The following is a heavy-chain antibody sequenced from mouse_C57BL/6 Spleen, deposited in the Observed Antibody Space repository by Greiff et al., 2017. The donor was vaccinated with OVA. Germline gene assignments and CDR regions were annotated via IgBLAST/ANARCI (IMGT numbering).Heavy chain of an antibody. CDR1: GYTFTSYW. D-gene: IGHD3-2*02. CDR3: AREGGDSSGYFAY. CDR2: IDPSDSET. Sequence: QVHVKQPGAELVRPGSSVKLSCKASGYTFTSYWMHWVKQRPIQGLEWIGNIDPSDSETHYNQKFKDKATLTVDKSSSTAYMQLSSLTSEDSAVYYCAREGGDSSGYFAYWGQGTLVTVSA. J-gene: IGHJ3*01. V-gene: IGHV1-52*01.